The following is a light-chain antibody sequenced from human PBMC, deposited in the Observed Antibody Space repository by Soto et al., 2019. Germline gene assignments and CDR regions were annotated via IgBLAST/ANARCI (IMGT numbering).Light chain of an antibody. CDR2: GAS. CDR3: QQYGSSTWT. CDR1: QSVSSSY. Sequence: PGGRVTLSCRASQSVSSSYLAWYQQKPGQAPRLLIYGASSRATGIPDRFSGSGSGTDFNLTISRLEPEDFAVYYCQQYGSSTWTFGQGTKVDIK. V-gene: IGKV3-20*01. J-gene: IGKJ1*01.